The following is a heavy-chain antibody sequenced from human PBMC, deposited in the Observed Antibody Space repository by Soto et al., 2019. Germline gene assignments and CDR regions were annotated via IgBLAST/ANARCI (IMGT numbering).Heavy chain of an antibody. CDR3: AREVGAAAAIDY. CDR2: INPYNGNT. Sequence: QVQLVQSGAEVKKPGASVKVSCKTSGYTFTNYGITWVRQAPGQGLEWMGWINPYNGNTNYAQKLQGRVTMTTGTATSTAYMELRSLRSDDTAVYYCAREVGAAAAIDYWGQGTLVTVSS. V-gene: IGHV1-18*01. CDR1: GYTFTNYG. J-gene: IGHJ4*02. D-gene: IGHD6-13*01.